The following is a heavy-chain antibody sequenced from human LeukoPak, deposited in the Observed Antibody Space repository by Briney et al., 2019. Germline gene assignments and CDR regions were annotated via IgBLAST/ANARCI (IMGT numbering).Heavy chain of an antibody. V-gene: IGHV3-23*01. Sequence: GGSLRLSCAASGFTFSSYAMSWVRQAPGKGLEWVSAISGSGGSTYYADSVKGRFTITRDSSKHTLYLQMNSLRAEDTAVYYCAKGFWSGYLGEAFDIWGQGTMVTVSS. J-gene: IGHJ3*02. CDR2: ISGSGGST. CDR1: GFTFSSYA. D-gene: IGHD3-3*01. CDR3: AKGFWSGYLGEAFDI.